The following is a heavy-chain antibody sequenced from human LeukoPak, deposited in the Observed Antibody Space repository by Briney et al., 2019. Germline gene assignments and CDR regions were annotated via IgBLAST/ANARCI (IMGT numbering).Heavy chain of an antibody. D-gene: IGHD3-10*01. Sequence: SETLSLTCAVYGGSFSGYYWSWIRQPPGKGLEWIGEINHSGSTNYNPSLKSRVTISVDTSKNQFSLKLSSVTAADTAVYYCARHRRRGVRGSDFDYWGQGTLVTVSS. CDR2: INHSGST. J-gene: IGHJ4*02. CDR3: ARHRRRGVRGSDFDY. V-gene: IGHV4-34*01. CDR1: GGSFSGYY.